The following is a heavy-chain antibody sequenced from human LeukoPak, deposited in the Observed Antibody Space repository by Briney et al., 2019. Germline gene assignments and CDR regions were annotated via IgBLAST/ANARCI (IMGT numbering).Heavy chain of an antibody. CDR1: GFTFSSYW. Sequence: GGSLRLSCAASGFTFSSYWMSWVRQAPGKGLEWVAVISYDGSNKYYADSVKGRFTISRDNSKNTLYLQMNSLRAEDTAVYYCASEIVVVPAAGYMDVWGKGTTVTVSS. J-gene: IGHJ6*03. D-gene: IGHD2-2*01. CDR2: ISYDGSNK. V-gene: IGHV3-30-3*01. CDR3: ASEIVVVPAAGYMDV.